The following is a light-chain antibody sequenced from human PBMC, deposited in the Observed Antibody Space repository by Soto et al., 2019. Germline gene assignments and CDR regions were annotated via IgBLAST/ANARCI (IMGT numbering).Light chain of an antibody. CDR1: SSGIGTFNL. Sequence: QSVLTQPASVSGSPGQSIAISCTGNSSGIGTFNLVSWYQQHPGRAPKLIIYEVSKRPSGVPDRFSGSKSGNTASLTVSGLQAEDEADYYCSSYARNRDILFGGGTKLTVL. CDR2: EVS. CDR3: SSYARNRDIL. J-gene: IGLJ3*02. V-gene: IGLV2-14*02.